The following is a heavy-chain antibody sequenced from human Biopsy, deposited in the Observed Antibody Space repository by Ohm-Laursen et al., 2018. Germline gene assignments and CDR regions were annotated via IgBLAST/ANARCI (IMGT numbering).Heavy chain of an antibody. Sequence: SETLSLTCSVSGGSVTNYYWTWIRQPPGKGLEWIGYMYYNERTYYNPSLRGRVTISVDTSKNQISLRLSPVTAADTAVYYCASGGQWPKPYLRYFDPWGQGTLVTVSS. D-gene: IGHD6-19*01. J-gene: IGHJ5*02. CDR2: MYYNERT. CDR1: GGSVTNYY. V-gene: IGHV4-59*02. CDR3: ASGGQWPKPYLRYFDP.